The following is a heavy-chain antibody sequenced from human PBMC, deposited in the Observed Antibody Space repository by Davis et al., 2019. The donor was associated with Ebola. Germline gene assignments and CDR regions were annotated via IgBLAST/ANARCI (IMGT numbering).Heavy chain of an antibody. J-gene: IGHJ6*02. CDR1: GYTFTTYA. Sequence: AASVKVSCKASGYTFTTYAIDWVRQAPGQRPEWMGWINAGNGNTKYSEKFQGRVTITRDTSARTAYMELSSLISEDTAVYYCARWGGGYYEHYGLDAWGQGTTVTVSS. CDR2: INAGNGNT. CDR3: ARWGGGYYEHYGLDA. V-gene: IGHV1-3*01. D-gene: IGHD3-16*01.